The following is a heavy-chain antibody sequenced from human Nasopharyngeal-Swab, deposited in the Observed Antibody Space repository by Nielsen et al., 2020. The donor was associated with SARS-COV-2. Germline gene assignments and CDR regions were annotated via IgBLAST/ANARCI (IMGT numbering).Heavy chain of an antibody. CDR3: ARHPPLSGFDY. CDR1: GGSITSDY. V-gene: IGHV4-59*08. D-gene: IGHD3-9*01. J-gene: IGHJ4*02. Sequence: SETLSLTCTVSGGSITSDYWSWIRQPPGKGLEWIGYIHSSGPAMYNPSLRSRATISIDTSKNHFSLTLSSVTAADTAVYYCARHPPLSGFDYWGQGTLVTVSS. CDR2: IHSSGPA.